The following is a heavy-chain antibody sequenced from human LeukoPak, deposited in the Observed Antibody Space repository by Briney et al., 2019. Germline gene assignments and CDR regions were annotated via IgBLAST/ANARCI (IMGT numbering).Heavy chain of an antibody. J-gene: IGHJ6*03. CDR3: ARRRQTCQPLCYYYLDV. V-gene: IGHV4-59*08. D-gene: IGHD2-21*01. Sequence: SGTLSLTCSVAGDSMKSYFWAWIRQPPGRGLEWIGFIYYSGSASNYIPSLQSRVTMSADTSKNQFSLKLTSMTAADTATYYCARRRQTCQPLCYYYLDVWGKGTTVTVSS. CDR2: IYYSGSA. CDR1: GDSMKSYF.